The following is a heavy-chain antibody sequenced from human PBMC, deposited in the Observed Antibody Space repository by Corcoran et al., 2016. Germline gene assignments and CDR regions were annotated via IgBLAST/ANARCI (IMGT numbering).Heavy chain of an antibody. D-gene: IGHD3-10*02. CDR3: ARDALEGCSGTPNAGMDV. CDR2: INAGNGNT. J-gene: IGHJ6*02. Sequence: QVQLVQSGAEVKKPGASVKVSCKASGYTFTSYAMHWVRQAPGQRLEWMGWINAGNGNTKYSQKFQGRVTITRDTSASTAYMELSSLSSEDPAVYYWARDALEGCSGTPNAGMDVWGQGTTVTVSS. CDR1: GYTFTSYA. V-gene: IGHV1-3*01.